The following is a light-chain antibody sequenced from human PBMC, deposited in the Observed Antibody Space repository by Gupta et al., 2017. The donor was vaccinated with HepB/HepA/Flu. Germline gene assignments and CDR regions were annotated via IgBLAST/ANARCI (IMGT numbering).Light chain of an antibody. V-gene: IGLV1-44*01. CDR1: SSNIGSNT. CDR3: AVWDDSLNGWV. Sequence: QSVLTQPPSASGTPGRRVTISCSGSSSNIGSNTVTWYQHLPGTAPKFLIYINDQRPSGVPDRFSGSRSGTSASLAISGLQSEDEADYYCAVWDDSLNGWVFGGGTKLTVL. CDR2: IND. J-gene: IGLJ3*02.